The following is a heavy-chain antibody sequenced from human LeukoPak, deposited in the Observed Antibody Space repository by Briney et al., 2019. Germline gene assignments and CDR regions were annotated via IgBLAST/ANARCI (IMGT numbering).Heavy chain of an antibody. CDR1: GFTFSNFA. J-gene: IGHJ4*02. D-gene: IGHD4-17*01. Sequence: TGGSLRLSCAASGFTFSNFAMSWVRQAPGKGLEWVSAISGSGANTYYGDSVEGRFTISRDNSKNTVHLQLNSLRAEDTAVYYCAKTYGDFRSYFDYWGQGTLVTVSS. CDR3: AKTYGDFRSYFDY. CDR2: ISGSGANT. V-gene: IGHV3-23*01.